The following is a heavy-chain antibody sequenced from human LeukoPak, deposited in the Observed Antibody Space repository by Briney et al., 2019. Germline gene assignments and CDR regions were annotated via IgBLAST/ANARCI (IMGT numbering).Heavy chain of an antibody. J-gene: IGHJ3*02. CDR1: GFTFSSYS. CDR2: ISSSSYI. V-gene: IGHV3-21*01. D-gene: IGHD6-13*01. CDR3: ARGAQELYDAFDI. Sequence: GGSLRLSCAASGFTFSSYSMNWVRHAPGKGLEWVSSISSSSYIYYADSVKGRFTISRDSAKNSLYLQMNSLRAEDTAVYYCARGAQELYDAFDIWGQGTMVTVSS.